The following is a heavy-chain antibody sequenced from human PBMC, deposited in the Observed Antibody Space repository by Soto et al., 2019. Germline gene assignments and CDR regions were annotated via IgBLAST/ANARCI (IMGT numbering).Heavy chain of an antibody. CDR2: ISSDGSEK. J-gene: IGHJ4*02. Sequence: QVQLVESGGGVVQPGRSLRLSCAASGFTFSSCGMHWVRQAPGKGLEWVAIISSDGSEKHYADSVKGRFTISRDNSKNTLYPQMSSLRAEDTAVYYCAKAKLQFWLVGGDYWGQGSLVTVSS. V-gene: IGHV3-30*18. D-gene: IGHD5-18*01. CDR1: GFTFSSCG. CDR3: AKAKLQFWLVGGDY.